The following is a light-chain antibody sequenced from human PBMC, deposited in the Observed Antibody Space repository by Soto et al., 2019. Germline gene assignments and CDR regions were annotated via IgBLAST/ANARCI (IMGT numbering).Light chain of an antibody. CDR1: SSDVGGYKF. CDR3: SSYGGSNNLV. J-gene: IGLJ2*01. V-gene: IGLV2-8*01. CDR2: GVI. Sequence: QSALTQPPSASGSPGQSVTISCTGTSSDVGGYKFVSWYQQHPGKAPKLIIYGVIKRPSGVPDRFSGSKSGNTASLTVSGLQAEDEGDYYCSSYGGSNNLVFGGGTKVTVL.